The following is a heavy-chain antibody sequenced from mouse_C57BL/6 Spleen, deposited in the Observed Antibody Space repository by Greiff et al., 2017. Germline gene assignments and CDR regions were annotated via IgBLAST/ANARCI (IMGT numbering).Heavy chain of an antibody. V-gene: IGHV1-72*01. J-gene: IGHJ2*01. Sequence: QVQLQQSGAELVKPGASVKLSCKASGYTFTSYWMHWVKQRPGRGLEWIGRIDPNSGGTKYNEKFKSKATLTVDKPSSTAYMQLSSLTSEDAAVYCCATHYYDYSYYFDYWGQGTTLTVSS. CDR3: ATHYYDYSYYFDY. D-gene: IGHD2-4*01. CDR2: IDPNSGGT. CDR1: GYTFTSYW.